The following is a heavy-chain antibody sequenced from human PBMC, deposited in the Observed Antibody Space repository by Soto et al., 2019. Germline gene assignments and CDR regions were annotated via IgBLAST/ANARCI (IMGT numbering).Heavy chain of an antibody. Sequence: GGSLRLSCAASGFTFSSYSMNWVRQAPGKGLEWVSPISSSSSYIYYADSVKGRFTISRDNAKNSLYLQMNSLRAEDTAVYYCARDGLGSSLDYWGQGTLVTVSS. V-gene: IGHV3-21*01. J-gene: IGHJ4*02. D-gene: IGHD6-6*01. CDR1: GFTFSSYS. CDR2: ISSSSSYI. CDR3: ARDGLGSSLDY.